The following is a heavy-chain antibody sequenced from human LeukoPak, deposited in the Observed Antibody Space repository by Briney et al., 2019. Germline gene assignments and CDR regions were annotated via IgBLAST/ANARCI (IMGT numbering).Heavy chain of an antibody. CDR1: GFTFGDYV. D-gene: IGHD3-10*01. CDR3: TSQKDYYGSGSYWTFDP. V-gene: IGHV3-49*03. Sequence: PRRSLRLSCTASGFTFGDYVMSWFRQAPGKGLEWVGFIRSKAYGGTTEYAASVKGRFTISRDDSKSIAYVQMNSLKTEDTAVYYCTSQKDYYGSGSYWTFDPWGQGTLVTVSS. CDR2: IRSKAYGGTT. J-gene: IGHJ5*02.